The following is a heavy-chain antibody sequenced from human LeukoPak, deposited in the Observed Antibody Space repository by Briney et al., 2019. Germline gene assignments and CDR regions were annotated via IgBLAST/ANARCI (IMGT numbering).Heavy chain of an antibody. Sequence: SETLSLTCTVSGGSISSGSYYWSWIRQPPGKGLEWIGYIYYSGSTNYNPSLKSRVTISVDTSKNQFSLKLSSVTAADTAVYYCARDKRLRYFDWAYFDYWGQGTLVTVSS. D-gene: IGHD3-9*01. CDR2: IYYSGST. CDR1: GGSISSGSYY. CDR3: ARDKRLRYFDWAYFDY. J-gene: IGHJ4*02. V-gene: IGHV4-61*01.